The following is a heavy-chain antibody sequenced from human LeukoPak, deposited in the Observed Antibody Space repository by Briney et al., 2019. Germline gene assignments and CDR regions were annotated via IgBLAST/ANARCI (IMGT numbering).Heavy chain of an antibody. CDR1: GITFSGYS. J-gene: IGHJ4*02. CDR2: MTTSGNTI. CDR3: ARAYGSGSHGY. Sequence: GGSLRLSCVVSGITFSGYSMIWVRQAPGKGLEWLSFMTTSGNTIFYAESVKDRFTISRDNAKKSLYLQMDSLRDDDTAVYYCARAYGSGSHGYWGQGTLVTVSS. D-gene: IGHD3-10*01. V-gene: IGHV3-48*02.